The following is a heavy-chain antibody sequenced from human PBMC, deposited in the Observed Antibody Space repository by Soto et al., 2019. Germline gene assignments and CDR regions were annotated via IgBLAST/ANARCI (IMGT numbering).Heavy chain of an antibody. Sequence: ASVKVSCKAPGYRCTSYAMHWGPQAPGQRLDWMGWFNAGNGDTEYSQKFQGRVTITRATSATAAYMELSSLRSEDTAMNYCARARIAIFAVLTAMDVWGQVTTVTVSS. V-gene: IGHV1-3*01. J-gene: IGHJ6*02. CDR3: ARARIAIFAVLTAMDV. D-gene: IGHD3-3*01. CDR2: FNAGNGDT. CDR1: GYRCTSYA.